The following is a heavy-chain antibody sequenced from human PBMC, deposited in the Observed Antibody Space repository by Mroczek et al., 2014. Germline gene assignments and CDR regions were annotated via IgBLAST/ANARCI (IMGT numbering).Heavy chain of an antibody. Sequence: QVQLVESGPGLVKPSETLSLTCTVSGGSISSSSYYWGWIRQPPGKGLEWIGSIYYSGSTYYNPSLKSRVTISVDTSKNQFSLKLSSVTAADTAVYYCARLCVGATIYFDYWGQGTLVTVSS. V-gene: IGHV4-39*01. CDR1: GGSISSSSYY. D-gene: IGHD1-26*01. CDR2: IYYSGST. J-gene: IGHJ4*02. CDR3: ARLCVGATIYFDY.